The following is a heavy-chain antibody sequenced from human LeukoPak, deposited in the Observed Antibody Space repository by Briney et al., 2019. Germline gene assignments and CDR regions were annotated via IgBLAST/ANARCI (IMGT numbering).Heavy chain of an antibody. J-gene: IGHJ4*02. CDR1: GFTFSSYA. CDR3: ARDEPTVTTGPPVGS. D-gene: IGHD4-17*01. CDR2: ISGSGGST. Sequence: PGGSLRLSCAASGFTFSSYAMSWVRQAPGKGLEWVSAISGSGGSTYYADSVKGRITISRDNAKNTLYLQMHSLRAEDTAVYYCARDEPTVTTGPPVGSWGQGTLVTVSS. V-gene: IGHV3-23*01.